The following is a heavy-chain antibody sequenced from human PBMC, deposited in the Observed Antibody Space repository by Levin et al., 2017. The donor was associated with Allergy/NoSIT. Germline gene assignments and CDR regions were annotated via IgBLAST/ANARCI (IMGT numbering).Heavy chain of an antibody. V-gene: IGHV3-7*01. CDR3: ARYSGYDYNYGMDV. CDR2: VKQEGSDK. D-gene: IGHD5-12*01. Sequence: GGSLRLSCAASGFTFSRYWMSWVRQAPGKGLEWVANVKQEGSDKYYVDSVKGRFTISRDDAKNSLYLQMNSLRAEDTAVYYCARYSGYDYNYGMDVWGQGTTVTVSS. J-gene: IGHJ6*02. CDR1: GFTFSRYW.